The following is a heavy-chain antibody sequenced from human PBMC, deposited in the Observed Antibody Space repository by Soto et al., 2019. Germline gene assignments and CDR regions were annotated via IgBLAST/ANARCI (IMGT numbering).Heavy chain of an antibody. D-gene: IGHD3-9*01. Sequence: EVQLVESGGGLVKPGGSLRLSCAASGFTFSSYSMNWVRQAPGKGLEWVSSISSSSSYIYYADSVKGRFTISRDNAKNSLYLQMNSLRAEDTAVYYCAREGDNYYYYGMDVWGQGTTVTVSS. J-gene: IGHJ6*02. CDR1: GFTFSSYS. CDR3: AREGDNYYYYGMDV. CDR2: ISSSSSYI. V-gene: IGHV3-21*01.